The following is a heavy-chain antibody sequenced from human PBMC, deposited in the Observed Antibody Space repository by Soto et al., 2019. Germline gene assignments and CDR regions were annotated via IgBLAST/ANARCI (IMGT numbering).Heavy chain of an antibody. CDR3: AREGGGYSNYLPSRSYYYYGMDV. J-gene: IGHJ6*02. D-gene: IGHD4-4*01. V-gene: IGHV3-33*01. CDR1: GFTFSSYG. Sequence: GGSLRLSCAASGFTFSSYGMHWVRQAPGKGLEWVAVIWYDGSNKYYADSVKGRFTISRDNSKNTLYLQMNSLRAEDTAVYYCAREGGGYSNYLPSRSYYYYGMDVWGQGTTVTVSS. CDR2: IWYDGSNK.